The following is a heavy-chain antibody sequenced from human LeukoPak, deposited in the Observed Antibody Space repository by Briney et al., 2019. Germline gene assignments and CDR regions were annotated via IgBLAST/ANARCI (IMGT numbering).Heavy chain of an antibody. CDR1: GFTFSDYY. Sequence: GGSLRLSCAASGFTFSDYYMSWVRQAPGKGLEWVAVISYDGSNKYYADSVKGRFTISRDTSKNTLYLQMNSLRAEDTAVYYCYGREDDILTSYYNPPYWGQGTLVTVSS. J-gene: IGHJ4*02. CDR2: ISYDGSNK. D-gene: IGHD3-9*01. CDR3: YGREDDILTSYYNPPY. V-gene: IGHV3-30*03.